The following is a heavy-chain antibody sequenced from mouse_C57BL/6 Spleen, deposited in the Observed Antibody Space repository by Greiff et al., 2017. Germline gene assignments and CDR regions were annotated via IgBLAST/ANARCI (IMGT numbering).Heavy chain of an antibody. J-gene: IGHJ1*03. D-gene: IGHD1-1*01. CDR1: GFNIKDYY. V-gene: IGHV14-1*01. Sequence: VQLQQSGAELVRPGASVKLSCTASGFNIKDYYMHWVKQRPEQGLEWIGRIDPEDGDPEYAPKFQGKATMTTDTSSNTAYRQLSSLTSEATAVYYCTPHYYGSSSWYFDVWGTGTTVTVSS. CDR3: TPHYYGSSSWYFDV. CDR2: IDPEDGDP.